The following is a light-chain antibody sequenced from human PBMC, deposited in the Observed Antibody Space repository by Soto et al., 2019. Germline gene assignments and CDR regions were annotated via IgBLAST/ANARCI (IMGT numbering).Light chain of an antibody. J-gene: IGKJ2*01. CDR1: QSVSSN. CDR2: GAS. V-gene: IGKV3-15*01. CDR3: QQYNNWPPLYT. Sequence: EIVMTQSPATLSVSPGERATLSCRASQSVSSNLAWYQQKPGQAPRLLIYGASTRATGSPARFSGSGSGTEFTLTISSLQSEDFAVYYWQQYNNWPPLYTFGQGTKLEIK.